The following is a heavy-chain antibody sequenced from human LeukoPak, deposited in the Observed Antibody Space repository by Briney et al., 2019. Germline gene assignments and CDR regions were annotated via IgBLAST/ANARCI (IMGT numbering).Heavy chain of an antibody. Sequence: ASAKVSCKASGYTFTDYYIHCMRHAPGQGLEWMGCINPKRGVTNYAQKFQGRVTMTRDTSITTAYMELTRLRSDDTTIYYCARERNYGDYGNAFDVWGQGTKVTVS. CDR3: ARERNYGDYGNAFDV. D-gene: IGHD4-17*01. CDR1: GYTFTDYY. V-gene: IGHV1-2*02. J-gene: IGHJ3*01. CDR2: INPKRGVT.